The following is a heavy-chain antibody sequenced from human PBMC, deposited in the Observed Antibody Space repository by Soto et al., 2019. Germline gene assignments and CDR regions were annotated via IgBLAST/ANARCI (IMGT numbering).Heavy chain of an antibody. CDR2: ISWNSGNI. J-gene: IGHJ4*02. CDR1: GFTFDDYV. D-gene: IGHD3-16*01. CDR3: ARGLSAVPSCLDY. V-gene: IGHV3-9*01. Sequence: EVQLVESGGGLVQPGRSLRLSCVASGFTFDDYVMHWVRQVPGKGLEWVSGISWNSGNIDYADSVKGRFTISRDNAMNSLYLQMNSLRPEDTALYYCARGLSAVPSCLDYWGQGTLVTVSS.